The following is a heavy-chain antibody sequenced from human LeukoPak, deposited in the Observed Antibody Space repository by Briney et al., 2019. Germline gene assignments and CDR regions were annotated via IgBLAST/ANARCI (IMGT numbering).Heavy chain of an antibody. CDR1: GFPFSAYD. Sequence: GGSLRLSCVTSGFPFSAYDMHWVRQAPGKGLEWVSAFGSAGDTYYPGAVKGRFTISRDYAKNSLFLQMNSLRAGDTAVYFCVRGALPGDNWYFDLWGRGTLVTVSS. CDR3: VRGALPGDNWYFDL. J-gene: IGHJ2*01. CDR2: FGSAGDT. V-gene: IGHV3-13*01.